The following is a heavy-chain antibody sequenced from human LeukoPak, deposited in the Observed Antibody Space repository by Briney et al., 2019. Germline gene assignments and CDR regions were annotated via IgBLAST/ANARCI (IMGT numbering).Heavy chain of an antibody. Sequence: PGGSLRLSCAPSGFTFDDYAMHWSRQAPGKGVEWVSGISWNSGSIGYADSVKGRFTISRDNAKNSLYLQMNSLRAEDTALYYCAEDISGFYDSSALDYWGQGTPVTVSS. CDR2: ISWNSGSI. CDR3: AEDISGFYDSSALDY. J-gene: IGHJ4*02. CDR1: GFTFDDYA. D-gene: IGHD3-22*01. V-gene: IGHV3-9*01.